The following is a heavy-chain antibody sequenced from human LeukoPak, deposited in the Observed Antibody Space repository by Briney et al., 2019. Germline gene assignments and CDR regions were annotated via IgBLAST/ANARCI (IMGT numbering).Heavy chain of an antibody. D-gene: IGHD2/OR15-2a*01. CDR1: GFTFSTST. CDR2: ISGGSDYI. J-gene: IGHJ5*02. CDR3: VRIPNSADFPNWFDP. Sequence: PGGSLRLSCAASGFTFSTSTMNWVRQAPGKGLEWVSSISGGSDYIYYADSVKGRFTISRDNAKNSLYLQMNSLRGEDTAVYYCVRIPNSADFPNWFDPGAREPWSPSPQ. V-gene: IGHV3-21*01.